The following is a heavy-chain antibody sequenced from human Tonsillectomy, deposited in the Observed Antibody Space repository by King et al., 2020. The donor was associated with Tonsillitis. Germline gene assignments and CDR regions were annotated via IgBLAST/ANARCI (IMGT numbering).Heavy chain of an antibody. Sequence: VQLVESGGGLVQPGRSLRLSCAASGFTFDDYAMHWVRQAPGKGLEWVSGISWNSGSIGYADSVKGRFTISRDNAKNSLYLQMNSLRAEDTALYYCAKGRGGYYYYGRDVWGQGTTVTVSS. V-gene: IGHV3-9*01. CDR1: GFTFDDYA. CDR2: ISWNSGSI. D-gene: IGHD2-15*01. CDR3: AKGRGGYYYYGRDV. J-gene: IGHJ6*02.